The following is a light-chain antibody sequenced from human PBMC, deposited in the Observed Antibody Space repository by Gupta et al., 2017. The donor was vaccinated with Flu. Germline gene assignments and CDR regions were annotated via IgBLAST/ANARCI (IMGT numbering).Light chain of an antibody. V-gene: IGKV1-16*01. CDR2: AAS. CDR3: LQYNIHPPT. CDR1: QGISNF. Sequence: ASQGISNFVAWFQEKPGKAPKSLIYAASSLKSGVPSRFSGSGSGTEFTLTISSLQPEDFATYYCLQYNIHPPTFGQGTQVEIK. J-gene: IGKJ1*01.